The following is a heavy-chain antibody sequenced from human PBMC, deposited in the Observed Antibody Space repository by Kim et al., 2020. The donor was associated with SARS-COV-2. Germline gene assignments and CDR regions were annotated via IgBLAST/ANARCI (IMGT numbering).Heavy chain of an antibody. CDR2: IWYDGGNK. CDR3: ASEYAGYFKGLDV. J-gene: IGHJ6*02. V-gene: IGHV3-33*01. CDR1: GFTISSYG. D-gene: IGHD3-9*01. Sequence: GGSLRLSCAASGFTISSYGMHWVRQAPGKGLEWVSLIWYDGGNKYYADSVKGRFTISRDNSKNTLYLQMNSLRAEDTAVYYCASEYAGYFKGLDVWGQGTTVTVSS.